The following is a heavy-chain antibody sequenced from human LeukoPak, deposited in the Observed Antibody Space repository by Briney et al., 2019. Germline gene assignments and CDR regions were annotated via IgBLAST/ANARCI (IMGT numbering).Heavy chain of an antibody. CDR3: TRDTGTTGEVKFDP. V-gene: IGHV4-4*07. CDR1: GGSISSYY. D-gene: IGHD4-17*01. CDR2: IYTSGST. Sequence: PSETLSLTCTVSGGSISSYYWNWLRQPAGKGLEWIGRIYTSGSTNYNPSLKSRVTMSIDTSKNQFSLNLMSVTAADTAVYYCTRDTGTTGEVKFDPWGQGTLVTVSS. J-gene: IGHJ5*02.